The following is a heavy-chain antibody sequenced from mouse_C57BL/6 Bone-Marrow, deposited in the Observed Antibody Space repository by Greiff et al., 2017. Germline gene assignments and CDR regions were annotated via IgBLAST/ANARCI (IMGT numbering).Heavy chain of an antibody. Sequence: QVQLQQSGAELAKPGASVKLSCKASGYTFTSYWMHWVKQRPGQGLEWIGYINPSSGYTKYNQKFKDKATLTADKSSSTAYMQLSSLTYEDAAVYYCARGLRRWYFDVWGTGTTVTVSS. CDR2: INPSSGYT. CDR3: ARGLRRWYFDV. V-gene: IGHV1-7*01. D-gene: IGHD2-4*01. CDR1: GYTFTSYW. J-gene: IGHJ1*03.